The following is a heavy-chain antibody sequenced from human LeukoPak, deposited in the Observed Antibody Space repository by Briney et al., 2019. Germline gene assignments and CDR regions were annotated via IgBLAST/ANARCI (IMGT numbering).Heavy chain of an antibody. D-gene: IGHD3-22*01. V-gene: IGHV1-18*01. J-gene: IGHJ4*02. CDR3: ARAITMIVRAGDY. Sequence: ASVKVSCKASGYTFTNYGITWVRQAPGRGLEWMGWIDSRNGHTKYGQKFQGRVIMTTDTSTTTTYMEIRSLRSDDTAVYYCARAITMIVRAGDYWGQGTLVTVSS. CDR2: IDSRNGHT. CDR1: GYTFTNYG.